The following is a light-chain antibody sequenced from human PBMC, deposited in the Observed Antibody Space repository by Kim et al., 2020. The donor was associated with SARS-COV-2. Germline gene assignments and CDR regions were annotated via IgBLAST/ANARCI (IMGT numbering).Light chain of an antibody. J-gene: IGKJ5*01. Sequence: ATVGDRVTITCRASQGIRTYLAWFQQRPGKAPKSLIYAASILQSGVPPRFSASGSGTDFNLTISSLQPEDFATYFCHQYDSYPITFGQGTRLEIK. CDR3: HQYDSYPIT. CDR1: QGIRTY. CDR2: AAS. V-gene: IGKV1-16*01.